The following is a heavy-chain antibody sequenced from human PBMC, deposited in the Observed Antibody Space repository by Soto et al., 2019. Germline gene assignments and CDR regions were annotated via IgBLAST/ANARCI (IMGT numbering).Heavy chain of an antibody. CDR1: GGSISSGGYY. Sequence: QVQLQESGPGLVKPSQTLSLTCTVSGGSISSGGYYWSWIRQHPGKGLEWIGYIYYSGSTYYNPSRKSRVTIAVDPSKNQSSLKLSSVTAADTAVYYCAASCVGCGGFNYYGMDVWGQGTTVTVSS. V-gene: IGHV4-31*03. CDR2: IYYSGST. D-gene: IGHD2-21*01. J-gene: IGHJ6*02. CDR3: AASCVGCGGFNYYGMDV.